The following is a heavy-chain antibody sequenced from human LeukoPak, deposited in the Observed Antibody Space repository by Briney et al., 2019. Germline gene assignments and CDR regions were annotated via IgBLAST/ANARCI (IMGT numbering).Heavy chain of an antibody. J-gene: IGHJ5*02. Sequence: GRSLRLSCAASGFTFSSYGMHWVRQAPGKGLEWVAVISYDGSNQYYADSVKGRFTISRDNSKNTLYLQMNSLRAEDTAVYYCARDNRRSSTSSSRFDPWGQGTLVTVSS. CDR2: ISYDGSNQ. D-gene: IGHD2-2*01. CDR1: GFTFSSYG. CDR3: ARDNRRSSTSSSRFDP. V-gene: IGHV3-30*03.